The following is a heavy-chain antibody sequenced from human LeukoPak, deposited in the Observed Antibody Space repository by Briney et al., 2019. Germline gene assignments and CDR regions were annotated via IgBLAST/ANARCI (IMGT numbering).Heavy chain of an antibody. CDR1: GFXFSSYA. CDR3: VKDHYYGSGSYYRGDY. CDR2: ISSNGGST. Sequence: GGSLRLSCSASGFXFSSYAIHWVRQAPGKGLEYVSAISSNGGSTYYADSVKGRFTMSRDNSKNTLYLQVSSLRAEDTAVYYCVKDHYYGSGSYYRGDYWGQGTLVTVSS. D-gene: IGHD3-10*01. V-gene: IGHV3-64D*06. J-gene: IGHJ4*02.